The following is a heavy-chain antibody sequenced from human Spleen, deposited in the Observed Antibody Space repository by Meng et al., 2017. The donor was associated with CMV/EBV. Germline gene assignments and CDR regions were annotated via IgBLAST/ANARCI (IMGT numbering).Heavy chain of an antibody. CDR2: IYSDGVDT. D-gene: IGHD2-15*01. Sequence: GGSLRLSCAASGFSFTSYAMSWVRQAPGKGLEWVSSIYSDGVDTYYADSVKGRFTISRDNSKNTLSLQMNSLRAEDTAVYYCVKGGGTVVEGVWSQGTTVTVSS. CDR1: GFSFTSYA. V-gene: IGHV3-23*03. CDR3: VKGGGTVVEGV. J-gene: IGHJ6*02.